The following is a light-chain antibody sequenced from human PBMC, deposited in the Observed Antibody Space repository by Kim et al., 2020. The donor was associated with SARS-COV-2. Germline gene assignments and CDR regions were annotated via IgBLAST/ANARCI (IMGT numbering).Light chain of an antibody. CDR2: QDS. CDR1: KLGDKY. Sequence: YELTQPPSVSVSPGQTASITCSGDKLGDKYACWYQQKPGQSPVLVIYQDSKRPSGIPERFSGSNSGNTATLTISGTQAMDEADYYCQAWDSSTAGVFGTGTKVTVL. CDR3: QAWDSSTAGV. V-gene: IGLV3-1*01. J-gene: IGLJ1*01.